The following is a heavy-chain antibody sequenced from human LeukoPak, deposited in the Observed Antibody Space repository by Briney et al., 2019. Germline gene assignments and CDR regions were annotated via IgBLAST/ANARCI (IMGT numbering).Heavy chain of an antibody. Sequence: SETLSLTCTVSGGSISNYYWSWIRQPAGKGLEWIGRIYTSGSTNYNPSLKSRVTISVDTSKNQFSLKLSSVTAADTAVYYCARTKGAVAGPPDILDYWGQGTLVTVSS. CDR3: ARTKGAVAGPPDILDY. CDR2: IYTSGST. J-gene: IGHJ4*02. V-gene: IGHV4-4*07. D-gene: IGHD6-19*01. CDR1: GGSISNYY.